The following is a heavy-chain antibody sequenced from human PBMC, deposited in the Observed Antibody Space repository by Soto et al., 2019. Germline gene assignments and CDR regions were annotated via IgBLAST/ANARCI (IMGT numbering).Heavy chain of an antibody. J-gene: IGHJ3*02. V-gene: IGHV3-30-3*01. Sequence: GGSLRLSCAASGFTFGSYAMHWVRQAPGKGLEWVAVISYDGSNKYYADSVKGRFTISRDNSKNTLYLQMNSLRAEDTAVYYCARAGSGYLYDAFDIWGQGTMVTVSS. CDR1: GFTFGSYA. CDR3: ARAGSGYLYDAFDI. D-gene: IGHD3-22*01. CDR2: ISYDGSNK.